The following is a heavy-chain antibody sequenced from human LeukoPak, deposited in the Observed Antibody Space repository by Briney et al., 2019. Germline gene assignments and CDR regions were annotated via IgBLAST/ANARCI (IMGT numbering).Heavy chain of an antibody. J-gene: IGHJ4*02. CDR2: INPSSGGR. V-gene: IGHV1-2*02. Sequence: ASVKVSCKASGYTFSDYYILWVRQAPGHGLEWMGGINPSSGGRNYAQKFQGRVTMTRDTSINTAYMDLSRLRSDDSAVYYCARSRGGELLFDYWGQGTLVTVSS. D-gene: IGHD3-16*01. CDR1: GYTFSDYY. CDR3: ARSRGGELLFDY.